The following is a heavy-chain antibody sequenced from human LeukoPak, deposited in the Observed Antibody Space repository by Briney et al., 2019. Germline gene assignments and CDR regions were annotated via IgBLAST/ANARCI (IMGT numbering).Heavy chain of an antibody. CDR3: ARGRDSSSSYPGY. V-gene: IGHV3-48*01. Sequence: ASETLSLTCTVSGGSISSSSYYWGWIRQPPGKGLEWVSYISSTSSTVYYADSVKGRFTISRDNVKNSLYLQMNSLRAEDTAVYYCARGRDSSSSYPGYWGQGTLVTVSS. CDR1: GGSISSSS. J-gene: IGHJ4*02. D-gene: IGHD6-6*01. CDR2: ISSTSSTV.